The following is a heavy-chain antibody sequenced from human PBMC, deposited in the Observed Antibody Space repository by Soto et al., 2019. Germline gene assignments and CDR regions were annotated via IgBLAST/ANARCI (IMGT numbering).Heavy chain of an antibody. CDR1: GFTFSSYG. V-gene: IGHV3-30*18. Sequence: QVQLVESGGGVVQPGRSLRLSCAASGFTFSSYGMHWVRQAPGKGLEWVAVISYDGSNKYHADSVKGRFTISRDNSKNTLYLQMNRLRAEDTAVYYCAKDHRRIAVAAPLGPWGQGTLVTVSS. CDR3: AKDHRRIAVAAPLGP. CDR2: ISYDGSNK. J-gene: IGHJ5*02. D-gene: IGHD6-19*01.